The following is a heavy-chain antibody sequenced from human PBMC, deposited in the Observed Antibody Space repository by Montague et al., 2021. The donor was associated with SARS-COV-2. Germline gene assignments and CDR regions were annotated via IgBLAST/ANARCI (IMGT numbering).Heavy chain of an antibody. V-gene: IGHV4-59*08. CDR3: GTYSVASKSFAY. CDR2: MYYLGSP. J-gene: IGHJ4*02. CDR1: DDYISSYH. D-gene: IGHD6-19*01. Sequence: SETLSLTCSVSDDYISSYHWSWFRQPPGEGLEWIGYMYYLGSPNYNPSLKSRVTMSIDPSKNQISLRLNSVTAADTAVYYCGTYSVASKSFAYWGQGTLVAVSS.